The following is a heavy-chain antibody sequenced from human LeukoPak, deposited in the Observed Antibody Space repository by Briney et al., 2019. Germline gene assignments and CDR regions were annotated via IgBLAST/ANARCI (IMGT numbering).Heavy chain of an antibody. J-gene: IGHJ4*02. V-gene: IGHV1-69*13. CDR2: IIPIFGTA. CDR1: GGTFSSYA. D-gene: IGHD2-2*01. Sequence: GASVKVPCKASGGTFSSYAISWVRQAPGQGLEWMGGIIPIFGTANYAQKFQGRVTITADESTSTAYMELSSLRSEDTAVYYCASGVEYCSSTSCYQTPFDYWGQGTLVTVSS. CDR3: ASGVEYCSSTSCYQTPFDY.